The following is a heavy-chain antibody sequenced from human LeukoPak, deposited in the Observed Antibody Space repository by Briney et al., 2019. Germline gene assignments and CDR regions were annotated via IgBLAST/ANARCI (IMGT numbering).Heavy chain of an antibody. V-gene: IGHV4-61*01. CDR3: ARGSRANLVY. Sequence: SETLSLTCTVSGVSVSRDSYYWSWIRQPPGKGLEWIGYVYYSGSTNYNPSLKSRVTISLDTSKNQFSLKLRSVTAADTAVYYCARGSRANLVYWGQGMLVTVSS. CDR1: GVSVSRDSYY. J-gene: IGHJ4*02. CDR2: VYYSGST. D-gene: IGHD2/OR15-2a*01.